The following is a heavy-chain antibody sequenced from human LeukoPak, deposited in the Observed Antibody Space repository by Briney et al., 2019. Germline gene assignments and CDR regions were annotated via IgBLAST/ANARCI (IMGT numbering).Heavy chain of an antibody. CDR3: ARGLAAGGDDAFDI. V-gene: IGHV4-59*01. CDR1: GGSISSYY. D-gene: IGHD6-13*01. J-gene: IGHJ3*02. CDR2: IYYSGST. Sequence: SETLSLTCTVSGGSISSYYWSWIRQPPGKGLEWIGYIYYSGSTNYNPSLKSRVTISVDTSKNQFSLKLSSVTAADTAVYYCARGLAAGGDDAFDIWGQGTMVTVSS.